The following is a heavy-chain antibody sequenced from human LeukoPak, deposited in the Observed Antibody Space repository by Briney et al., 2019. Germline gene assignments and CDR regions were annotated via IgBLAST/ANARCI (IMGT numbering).Heavy chain of an antibody. CDR3: ARQAAGRATFFYYFDF. V-gene: IGHV5-10-1*01. D-gene: IGHD6-25*01. CDR1: GYNFAGYW. J-gene: IGHJ4*02. Sequence: GESLKISCQASGYNFAGYWINWMRQMPGKGLEWMGRIDPSDSYTNYSPSFQGHVTVSLDKASSTAFLQWSSLKASDSAIYYCARQAAGRATFFYYFDFWGQGTLVTVSS. CDR2: IDPSDSYT.